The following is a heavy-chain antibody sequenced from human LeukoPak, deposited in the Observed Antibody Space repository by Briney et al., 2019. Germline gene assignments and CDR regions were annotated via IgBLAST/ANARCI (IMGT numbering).Heavy chain of an antibody. V-gene: IGHV4-59*08. Sequence: PSETLSLTCTVSGGSISSYYWSWIRQPPGKGLEWIGYIYYSGSTNYNPSLNSRVTISVDTSKNQFSLKLSSVTAADTAVYFCARTYFDFWSGFPGDAFDIWGQGTMVTVSS. D-gene: IGHD3-3*01. CDR3: ARTYFDFWSGFPGDAFDI. CDR1: GGSISSYY. CDR2: IYYSGST. J-gene: IGHJ3*02.